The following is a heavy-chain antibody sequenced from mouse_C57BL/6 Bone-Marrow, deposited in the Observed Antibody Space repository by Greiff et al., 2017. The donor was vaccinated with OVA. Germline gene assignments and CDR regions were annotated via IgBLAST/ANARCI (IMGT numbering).Heavy chain of an antibody. D-gene: IGHD2-3*01. CDR3: ARSKIYDHAMDY. CDR1: GFNINNTY. V-gene: IGHV14-3*01. Sequence: VQLQQSVAELVRPGASVKLSCTASGFNINNTYMHWLKQRPEQGLEWIGRIDPANGNTKYAPKFQGKATITADTSSNPAYLQPSSLTSEDTAIYYCARSKIYDHAMDYWGQGTSVTVSS. J-gene: IGHJ4*01. CDR2: IDPANGNT.